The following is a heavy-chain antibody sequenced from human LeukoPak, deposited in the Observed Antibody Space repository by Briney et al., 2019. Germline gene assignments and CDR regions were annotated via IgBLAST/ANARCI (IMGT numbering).Heavy chain of an antibody. Sequence: SETLSLTCTVSGGSISNNYYWGWIRQPPGRGLEWIGTTSYGGSTYYNPFLKSRVTISVDTSKNQFSLKLSSVTAADTAVYYCARQHLLETLDYSYYMDVWRKGTTVTVSS. CDR2: TSYGGST. J-gene: IGHJ6*03. D-gene: IGHD3-3*01. CDR1: GGSISNNYY. V-gene: IGHV4-39*01. CDR3: ARQHLLETLDYSYYMDV.